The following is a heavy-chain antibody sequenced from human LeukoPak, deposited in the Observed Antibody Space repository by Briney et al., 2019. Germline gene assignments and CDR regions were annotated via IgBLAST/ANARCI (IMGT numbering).Heavy chain of an antibody. CDR1: GFTFTIHG. V-gene: IGHV3-30*02. J-gene: IGHJ4*02. D-gene: IGHD7-27*01. Sequence: GGSLRLSCAAAGFTFTIHGMHWVRQAPGKGLEWVAFTRSDGSDKYYADSVKGRFTIARDNSKNTLYLQMNSLRTEDTAVYFCVRDFNWGFDYDGQGTLVIVSS. CDR2: TRSDGSDK. CDR3: VRDFNWGFDY.